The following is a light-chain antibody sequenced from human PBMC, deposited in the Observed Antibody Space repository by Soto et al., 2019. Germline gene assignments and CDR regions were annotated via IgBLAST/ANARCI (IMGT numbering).Light chain of an antibody. V-gene: IGKV1-33*01. CDR3: QQFDRVPCT. CDR1: QDITNY. J-gene: IGKJ2*02. Sequence: IQMTQSPSSLSASVGDRVTITCQASQDITNYLIWYQQKPGKAPKVLIYGASSLGTGVSSRFSGSGSGTHFTLTISSLQPEDIATYYCQQFDRVPCTVGQGTKLEIK. CDR2: GAS.